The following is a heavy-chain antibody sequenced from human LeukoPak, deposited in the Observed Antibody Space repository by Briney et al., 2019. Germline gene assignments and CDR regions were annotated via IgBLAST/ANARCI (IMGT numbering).Heavy chain of an antibody. CDR3: ARHIRSTYYDYVWRSYRAHKPFDY. D-gene: IGHD3-16*02. J-gene: IGHJ4*02. CDR2: IYTSGST. Sequence: PSETLSLTCTVSGGSISSYYWSWIRQPAGKGLEWIGRIYTSGSTNYNPSLKSRVTISVDTSKNQFSLKLSSVTAADTAVYYCARHIRSTYYDYVWRSYRAHKPFDYWGQGTLVTVSS. V-gene: IGHV4-4*07. CDR1: GGSISSYY.